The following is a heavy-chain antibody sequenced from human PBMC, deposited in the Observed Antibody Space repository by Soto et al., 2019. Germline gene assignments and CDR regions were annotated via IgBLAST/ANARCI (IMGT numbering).Heavy chain of an antibody. V-gene: IGHV3-43*01. CDR1: GFTFDDYT. J-gene: IGHJ6*02. CDR2: ISWDGGST. Sequence: GGSLRLSCAASGFTFDDYTMHWVRQAPGKGLEWVSLISWDGGSTYYADSVKGRFTISRDISKNSLYLQMNSLRTEDTALYYCAKDLRSDYYYYGMDVWGQGTTVTVSS. CDR3: AKDLRSDYYYYGMDV.